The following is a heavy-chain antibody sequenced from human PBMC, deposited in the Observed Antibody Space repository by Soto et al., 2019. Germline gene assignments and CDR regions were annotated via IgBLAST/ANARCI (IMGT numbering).Heavy chain of an antibody. Sequence: TSETLSLTCAVYGGSFSGYYWSWIRQPPGKGLEWIGEINHSGSTNYNPSLKSRVTISVDTSKNQFSMKLSSVTAADTAMYYCARYLSGSLISRFDPWGQGTLVTVSS. CDR2: INHSGST. D-gene: IGHD1-26*01. V-gene: IGHV4-34*01. CDR1: GGSFSGYY. J-gene: IGHJ5*02. CDR3: ARYLSGSLISRFDP.